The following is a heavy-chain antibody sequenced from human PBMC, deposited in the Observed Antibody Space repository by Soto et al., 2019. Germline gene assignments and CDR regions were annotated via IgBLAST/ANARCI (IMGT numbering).Heavy chain of an antibody. Sequence: GGSLRLSCAASGFTFTTYGMHWLRQAPGKGLEWVAVVSYDGSDHYYADSVKGRFTVSRDKSRNTVLLQMNSLRAEDTAMYYCAKEHSGLYSRYHFDLWGQGTLVTVSS. CDR2: VSYDGSDH. CDR1: GFTFTTYG. J-gene: IGHJ4*02. D-gene: IGHD6-19*01. CDR3: AKEHSGLYSRYHFDL. V-gene: IGHV3-30*18.